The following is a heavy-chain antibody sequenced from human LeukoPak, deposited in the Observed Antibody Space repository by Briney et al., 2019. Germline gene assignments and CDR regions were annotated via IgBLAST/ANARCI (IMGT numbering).Heavy chain of an antibody. Sequence: PSETLSLTCAVYGGSFSGYYWSWIRQPPGKGLEWIGEINHSGSTNYNPSLKSRVTISVDTSKNQFSLKLSSVTAADTAVYYCARQVTMIVVVPKPGLSNAFDIWGQGTMVTVSS. V-gene: IGHV4-34*01. D-gene: IGHD3-22*01. CDR2: INHSGST. CDR1: GGSFSGYY. J-gene: IGHJ3*02. CDR3: ARQVTMIVVVPKPGLSNAFDI.